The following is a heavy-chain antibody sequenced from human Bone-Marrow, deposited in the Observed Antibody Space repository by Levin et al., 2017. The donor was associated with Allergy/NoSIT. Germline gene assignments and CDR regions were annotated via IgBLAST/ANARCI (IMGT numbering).Heavy chain of an antibody. CDR1: GGSISSYY. Sequence: SQTLSLTCTVSGGSISSYYWSWIRQPPGKGLEWIGYIYYSGSTNYNPSLKSRVTISVDTSKNQFSLKLSSVTAADTAVYYCARDGGSSGLQTRLRFSYFDYWGQGTLVTVSS. CDR2: IYYSGST. D-gene: IGHD6-19*01. V-gene: IGHV4-59*01. J-gene: IGHJ4*02. CDR3: ARDGGSSGLQTRLRFSYFDY.